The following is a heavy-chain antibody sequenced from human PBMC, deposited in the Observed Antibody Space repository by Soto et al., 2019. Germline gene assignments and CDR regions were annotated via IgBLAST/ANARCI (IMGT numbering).Heavy chain of an antibody. CDR1: GGTFSSYA. Sequence: SVKVSCKASGGTFSSYAISWVRQAPGQGLEWMGGIIPIFGTANYAQKFQGRVTITADESTSTAYMELSSLRSEDTAVYYCASLPNRIKDYGLYNWFDPWGQGTLVTVSS. J-gene: IGHJ5*02. CDR2: IIPIFGTA. D-gene: IGHD4-17*01. V-gene: IGHV1-69*13. CDR3: ASLPNRIKDYGLYNWFDP.